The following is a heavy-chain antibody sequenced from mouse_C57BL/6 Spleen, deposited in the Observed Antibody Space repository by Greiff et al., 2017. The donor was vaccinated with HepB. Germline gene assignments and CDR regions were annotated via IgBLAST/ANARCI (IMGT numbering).Heavy chain of an antibody. Sequence: QVQLQQPGAELVKPGASVKMSCKASGYTFTSYWITWVKQRPGQGLEWIGDIYPGSGSTNYNEKFKSKATLTVDTSSSTAYMQLSSLTSEDSAVYYCARKSYDYDEGYFDYWGQGTTLTVSS. CDR2: IYPGSGST. V-gene: IGHV1-55*01. D-gene: IGHD2-4*01. CDR3: ARKSYDYDEGYFDY. CDR1: GYTFTSYW. J-gene: IGHJ2*01.